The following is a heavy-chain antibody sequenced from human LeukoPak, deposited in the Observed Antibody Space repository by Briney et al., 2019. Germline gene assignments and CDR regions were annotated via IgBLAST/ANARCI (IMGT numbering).Heavy chain of an antibody. CDR3: AKAGGYGDYEGFDY. D-gene: IGHD4-17*01. J-gene: IGHJ4*02. Sequence: GGPLRLSCAASGFTFSSYAMSWVRQAPGKGLEWVSAISGSGGSTYYADSVKGRFTISRDNSKNTLYLQMNSLRAEDTAVYYCAKAGGYGDYEGFDYWGQGTLVTVSS. CDR2: ISGSGGST. V-gene: IGHV3-23*01. CDR1: GFTFSSYA.